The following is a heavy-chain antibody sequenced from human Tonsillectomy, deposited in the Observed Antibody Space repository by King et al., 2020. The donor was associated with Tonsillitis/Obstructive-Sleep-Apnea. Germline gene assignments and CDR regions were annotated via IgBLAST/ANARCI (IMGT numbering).Heavy chain of an antibody. J-gene: IGHJ6*03. CDR1: GGSISSSSYY. CDR2: IYYSGST. V-gene: IGHV4-39*01. CDR3: ARQQYYYYMDV. Sequence: QLQESGPGLVKPSETLSLTCTVSGGSISSSSYYWGWIRQPPGKGLEWIGSIYYSGSTYYNPSLKSRVTISVDTSKNQFSLKLSSVTAADTAVYYCARQQYYYYMDVWGKGTTVTVSS.